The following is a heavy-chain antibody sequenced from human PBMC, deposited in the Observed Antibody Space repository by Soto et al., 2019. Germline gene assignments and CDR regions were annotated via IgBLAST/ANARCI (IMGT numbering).Heavy chain of an antibody. CDR1: GGTLGSYA. Sequence: GASVKVSCKASGGTLGSYASSWVRQAPGQGLEWMGGIIPIFGTANYAQKFQGRVTITADESTSTAYMELSSLRSEDTAVYYCARGKNYSYDSSGSNDQGARGTLLTVSS. CDR2: IIPIFGTA. D-gene: IGHD3-22*01. V-gene: IGHV1-69*13. J-gene: IGHJ4*02. CDR3: ARGKNYSYDSSGSNDQ.